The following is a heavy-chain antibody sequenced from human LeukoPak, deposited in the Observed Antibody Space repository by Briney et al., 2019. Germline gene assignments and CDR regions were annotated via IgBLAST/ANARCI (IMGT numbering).Heavy chain of an antibody. D-gene: IGHD6-6*01. Sequence: GGSLRLSCAASGLTFSSYAMNWVRQAPGKWLEWVSLISGSGGNAYYADSVKGRFTVSRDNSKNTLYLQMNSLRAEDTAVYYCAKSNLKYYFDSWGQGTLVTVSS. J-gene: IGHJ4*02. CDR3: AKSNLKYYFDS. V-gene: IGHV3-23*01. CDR2: ISGSGGNA. CDR1: GLTFSSYA.